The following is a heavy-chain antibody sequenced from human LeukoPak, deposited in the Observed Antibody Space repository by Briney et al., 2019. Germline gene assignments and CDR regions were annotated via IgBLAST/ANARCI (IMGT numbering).Heavy chain of an antibody. D-gene: IGHD2/OR15-2a*01. J-gene: IGHJ5*02. CDR1: GASISSGDYY. CDR3: ARRRDDTRNQYSNWFDP. CDR2: IYYSGSA. V-gene: IGHV4-31*03. Sequence: SETLSLTCTVSGASISSGDYYWSWIRQYPGGGLEWIANIYYSGSAFYNPSLGSRVSTSVDTSKNQFSLKLSSVTAADSAVYYCARRRDDTRNQYSNWFDPWGQGALVTVSS.